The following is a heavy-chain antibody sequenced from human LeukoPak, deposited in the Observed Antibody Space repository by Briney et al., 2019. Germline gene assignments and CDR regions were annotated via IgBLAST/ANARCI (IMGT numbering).Heavy chain of an antibody. CDR1: GGSFSGYY. Sequence: SETLSLTCAVYGGSFSGYYWSWTRQPPGKGLEWIGEINHSGSTNYNPSLKSRVTISVDTSKNQFSLKLSSVTAADTAVYYCARDSSGYYYFDYWGQGTLVTVSS. CDR3: ARDSSGYYYFDY. J-gene: IGHJ4*02. CDR2: INHSGST. D-gene: IGHD3-22*01. V-gene: IGHV4-34*01.